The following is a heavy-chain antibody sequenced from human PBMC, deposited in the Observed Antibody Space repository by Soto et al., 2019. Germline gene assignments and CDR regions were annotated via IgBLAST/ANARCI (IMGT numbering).Heavy chain of an antibody. V-gene: IGHV4-59*01. CDR3: ARDKASNWFDP. CDR1: GGSISSYY. CDR2: IYYSGST. J-gene: IGHJ5*02. Sequence: QVQLQESGPGLVKPSETLSLTCTVSGGSISSYYWSWIRQPPGKGLEWIGYIYYSGSTNYNPSLKRRVTISVDTSKNQFSLKLSSVTAADTAVYYCARDKASNWFDPWGQGTLVTVSS.